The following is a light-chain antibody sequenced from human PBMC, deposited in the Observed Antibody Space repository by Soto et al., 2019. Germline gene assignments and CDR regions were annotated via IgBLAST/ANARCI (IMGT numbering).Light chain of an antibody. V-gene: IGLV2-8*01. J-gene: IGLJ2*01. Sequence: QSALTQPPSASGSPGQSVTISCTGTSSDVGGYNYVSWYQQHPDRVPRLMIYEVSKRPSGVPDRFSGSKSGNTASLTVSGLQAEDEADYYCSSYADSTLLFGGGTKVTVL. CDR1: SSDVGGYNY. CDR2: EVS. CDR3: SSYADSTLL.